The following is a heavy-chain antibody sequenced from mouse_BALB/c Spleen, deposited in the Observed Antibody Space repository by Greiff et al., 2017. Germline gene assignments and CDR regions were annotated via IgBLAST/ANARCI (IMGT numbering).Heavy chain of an antibody. D-gene: IGHD2-14*01. J-gene: IGHJ3*01. Sequence: VHLVESGPGLVAPSQSLSITCTVSGFSLTSYGVHWVRQPPGKGLEWLGVIWAGGSTNYNSALMSRLSISKDNSKSQVFLKMNSLQTDDTAMYYCAREGYDAWFAYWGQGTLVTVSA. V-gene: IGHV2-9*02. CDR1: GFSLTSYG. CDR2: IWAGGST. CDR3: AREGYDAWFAY.